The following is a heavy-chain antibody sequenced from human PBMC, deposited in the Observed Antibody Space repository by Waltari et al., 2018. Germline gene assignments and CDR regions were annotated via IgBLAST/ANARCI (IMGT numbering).Heavy chain of an antibody. D-gene: IGHD6-19*01. J-gene: IGHJ3*02. Sequence: EVQLVESGGGLVTPGGSLRLSCAASDFTFSSDSMNWVRQAPGKGLEWVSSISSSSIYIYYADSVKGRFTISRDNAKNSLYLQMNSLRAEDTAVYYCARGGVAVAGRGRGAFDIWGQGTMVTVSS. V-gene: IGHV3-21*01. CDR2: ISSSSIYI. CDR3: ARGGVAVAGRGRGAFDI. CDR1: DFTFSSDS.